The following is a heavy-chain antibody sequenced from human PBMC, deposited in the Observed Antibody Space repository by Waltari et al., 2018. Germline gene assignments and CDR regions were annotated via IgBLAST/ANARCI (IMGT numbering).Heavy chain of an antibody. Sequence: EVQLVESGGDSVQPGGSLRLSCAVSGFTFISYWMHWVRQDPGKGLVWVSRINRDGSTTTYADSVKGRCTISRDNAKNTLYLQMNSLRAEDTAVYYCAREIAVTGQYYFDYWGQGTLVTVSS. D-gene: IGHD6-13*01. CDR1: GFTFISYW. V-gene: IGHV3-74*01. CDR3: AREIAVTGQYYFDY. CDR2: INRDGSTT. J-gene: IGHJ4*02.